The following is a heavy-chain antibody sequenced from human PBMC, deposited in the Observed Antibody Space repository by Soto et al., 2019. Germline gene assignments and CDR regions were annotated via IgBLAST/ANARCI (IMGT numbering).Heavy chain of an antibody. CDR2: IIPIFGTA. D-gene: IGHD4-4*01. J-gene: IGHJ4*02. CDR3: ARDRGDYSNYGTPQYFDY. Sequence: SVKVSCKASGGTFSSYAISWVRQAPGQGLEWMGGIIPIFGTANYAQKFQGRVTITADESTSTAYMELSSLRSEDTAVYYCARDRGDYSNYGTPQYFDYWGQGTLVTVSS. CDR1: GGTFSSYA. V-gene: IGHV1-69*13.